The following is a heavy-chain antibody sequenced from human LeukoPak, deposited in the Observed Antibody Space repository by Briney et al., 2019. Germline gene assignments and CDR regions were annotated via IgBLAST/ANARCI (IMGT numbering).Heavy chain of an antibody. D-gene: IGHD1-1*01. V-gene: IGHV3-33*01. CDR3: EMEGGDY. CDR2: IWLDGGNK. Sequence: GGSLRFSCAASGFTFRNYGMHWVRQAPGKGREWVGVIWLDGGNKYYTHSVKGRFTITSDNSKNTLYLQMNSLRAEDTAVYYCEMEGGDYWGQGTLVTVSS. J-gene: IGHJ4*02. CDR1: GFTFRNYG.